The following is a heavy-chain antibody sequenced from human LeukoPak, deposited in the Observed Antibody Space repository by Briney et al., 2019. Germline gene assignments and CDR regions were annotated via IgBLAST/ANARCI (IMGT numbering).Heavy chain of an antibody. V-gene: IGHV4-4*07. Sequence: PSETLSLTRTVSGGSISSYYWSWIRQPAGKGLEWIGRIYTSGSTNYTPSLKSRVTISVDTSKNQFSLKVSSVTAADTALYYCARVENTSGWRFDPWGQGTLVTVSS. D-gene: IGHD6-19*01. CDR3: ARVENTSGWRFDP. J-gene: IGHJ5*02. CDR1: GGSISSYY. CDR2: IYTSGST.